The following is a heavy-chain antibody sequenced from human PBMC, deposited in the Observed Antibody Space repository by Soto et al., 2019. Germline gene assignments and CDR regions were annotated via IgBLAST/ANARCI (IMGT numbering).Heavy chain of an antibody. CDR2: IYYSGST. CDR3: ARLGGYGDLFDY. V-gene: IGHV4-39*01. CDR1: GGCMSSRRDD. D-gene: IGHD4-17*01. Sequence: PSGTMALTCTVCGGCMSSRRDDGGWIRQPPGKGLEWIGSIYYSGSTYYNPSLKSRVTISVDTSKNQFSLELSSVTAADTAVYYCARLGGYGDLFDYWGQGTLVTV. J-gene: IGHJ4*02.